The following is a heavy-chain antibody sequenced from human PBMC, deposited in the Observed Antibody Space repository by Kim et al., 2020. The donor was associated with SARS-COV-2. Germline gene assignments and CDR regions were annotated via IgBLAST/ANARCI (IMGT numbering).Heavy chain of an antibody. Sequence: GGSLRLSCTASGFTFGDYAMSWVRQAPGKGLEWVGFIRSKAYGGTTEYAASVKGRFTISRDDSKSIAYLQMNSLKTEDTAVYYCTRAWDYYDSSGYQNWFDPWGQGTLVTVSS. D-gene: IGHD3-22*01. J-gene: IGHJ5*02. CDR1: GFTFGDYA. CDR2: IRSKAYGGTT. V-gene: IGHV3-49*04. CDR3: TRAWDYYDSSGYQNWFDP.